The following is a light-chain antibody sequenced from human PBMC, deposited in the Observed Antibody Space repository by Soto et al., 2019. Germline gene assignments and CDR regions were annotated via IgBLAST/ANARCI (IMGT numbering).Light chain of an antibody. V-gene: IGKV3-15*01. J-gene: IGKJ1*01. CDR1: QSVSSN. CDR3: QQYNNWPPWT. CDR2: GAS. Sequence: EIVMTQSPATLSVSPGERATLSCRASQSVSSNLAWYQQKPGQAPRLLIYGASTRDTGIPARFSGSGSGTEFTLTISSLQSEDFAVYYCQQYNNWPPWTFRQGTKVEIK.